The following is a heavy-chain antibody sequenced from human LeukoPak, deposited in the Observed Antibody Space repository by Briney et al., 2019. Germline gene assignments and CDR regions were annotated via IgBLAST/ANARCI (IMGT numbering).Heavy chain of an antibody. Sequence: GGSLRLSCAASGFTFSSYGMHWVRQAPGKGLEWVAVIWYDGSNKYYADSVKGRFTISRDNAKNSLYLQMNSLRAEDTAVYYCARDYDFWSGYYTLLGGYYYGMDVWGQGTTVTVSS. CDR3: ARDYDFWSGYYTLLGGYYYGMDV. CDR1: GFTFSSYG. J-gene: IGHJ6*02. D-gene: IGHD3-3*01. CDR2: IWYDGSNK. V-gene: IGHV3-33*01.